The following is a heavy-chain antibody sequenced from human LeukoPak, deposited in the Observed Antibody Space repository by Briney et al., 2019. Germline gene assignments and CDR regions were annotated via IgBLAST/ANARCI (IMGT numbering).Heavy chain of an antibody. D-gene: IGHD1-26*01. J-gene: IGHJ4*02. CDR2: IYYSGST. CDR1: GGSISSSSYY. Sequence: SETLSLTCTVSGGSISSSSYYWGWIRQPPGKGLEWIGSIYYSGSTYYNPSLKSRVTISVDTSKNQFSLKLSSVTAADTAVYYCARDGWELGFPFDYWGQGTLVTVPS. CDR3: ARDGWELGFPFDY. V-gene: IGHV4-39*07.